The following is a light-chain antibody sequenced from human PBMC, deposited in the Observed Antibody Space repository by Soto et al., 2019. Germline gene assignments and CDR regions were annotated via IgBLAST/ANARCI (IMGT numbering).Light chain of an antibody. CDR1: RTDIGGYNL. V-gene: IGLV2-14*01. J-gene: IGLJ1*01. CDR2: VVS. CDR3: SKYSAGISLLV. Sequence: QSVLTQPASVSGSPGQTITISCTGTRTDIGGYNLVTWYQQHPGKAPKLLIYVVSNRPSGISHRFNASKSDNMASLTISVLRAEDEADYNCSKYSAGISLLVLGSGTKVTDL.